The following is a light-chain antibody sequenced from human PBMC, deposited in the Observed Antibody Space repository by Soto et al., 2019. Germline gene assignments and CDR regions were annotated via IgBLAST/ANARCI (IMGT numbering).Light chain of an antibody. V-gene: IGKV3-20*01. J-gene: IGKJ2*01. CDR3: QQYGSSPLT. Sequence: EIALTQSPGTLSLSPGERATLSCRASQSVSSSYLAWYQQKPGQAPRILIYGASSRATGIPDRFSGSGSGTDFTLTISRLEPEDFAVYYCQQYGSSPLTFGQGTKLEIK. CDR1: QSVSSSY. CDR2: GAS.